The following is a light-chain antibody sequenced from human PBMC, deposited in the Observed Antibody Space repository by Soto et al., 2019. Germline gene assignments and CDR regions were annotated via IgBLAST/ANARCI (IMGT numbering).Light chain of an antibody. CDR3: QQYGGSPRT. J-gene: IGKJ2*01. CDR1: QSFSNY. V-gene: IGKV3-20*01. Sequence: EIVLTQSPGTLSLSPGERATLSCRASQSFSNYLAWYQQRPGQSPRLLIYAASSRATGVPDRFSGGGSATDFTLTVSRLEPEDFAVYYCQQYGGSPRTFGQGTKLEIK. CDR2: AAS.